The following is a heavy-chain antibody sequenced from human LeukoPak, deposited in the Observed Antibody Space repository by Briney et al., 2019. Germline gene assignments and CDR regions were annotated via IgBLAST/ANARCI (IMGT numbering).Heavy chain of an antibody. CDR1: GGSISSSYW. D-gene: IGHD3-22*01. CDR3: ARAEFYFDNTGPGWYFDL. V-gene: IGHV4-4*02. Sequence: SETLSLTCAVSGGSISSSYWWSWVRQPPGKGLEWIGEIYHSGSTDYNPSLKSRVTISVDKSKNQLSLNLSSVTAADTAVYYCARAEFYFDNTGPGWYFDLWGRGTLVTVSS. CDR2: IYHSGST. J-gene: IGHJ2*01.